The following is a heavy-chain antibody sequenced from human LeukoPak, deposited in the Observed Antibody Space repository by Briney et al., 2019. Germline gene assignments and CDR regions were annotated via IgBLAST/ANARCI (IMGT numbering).Heavy chain of an antibody. J-gene: IGHJ4*02. CDR2: INPNSGDT. V-gene: IGHV1-2*06. Sequence: ASVKVSCKTSGYIFTVYYMHWVRQAPGQGLEWMGRINPNSGDTSFAQKFQGRVTMTRDTSTRTAYMELSRLRSDDTAVYYCARLKKGTYSNDYWGQGTLVTVSS. CDR3: ARLKKGTYSNDY. D-gene: IGHD1-26*01. CDR1: GYIFTVYY.